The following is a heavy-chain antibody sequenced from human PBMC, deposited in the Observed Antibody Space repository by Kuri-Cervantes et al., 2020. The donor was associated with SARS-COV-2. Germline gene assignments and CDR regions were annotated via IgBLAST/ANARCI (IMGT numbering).Heavy chain of an antibody. CDR1: GFTFGDYA. V-gene: IGHV3-49*04. J-gene: IGHJ4*02. CDR3: TTLIDY. Sequence: GSLRLSCTASGFTFGDYAMSWVRQAPGKGLEWVGFIRSKAYGGTTEYAASVKGRFTISRDDSKNMAYMQMHSLKTEDTAVYYCTTLIDYWGQGALVTVSS. CDR2: IRSKAYGGTT.